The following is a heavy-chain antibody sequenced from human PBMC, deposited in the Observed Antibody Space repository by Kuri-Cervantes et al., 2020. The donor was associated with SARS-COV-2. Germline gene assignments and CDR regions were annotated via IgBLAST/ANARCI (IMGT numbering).Heavy chain of an antibody. CDR3: ARHLGGYGDRGFDF. Sequence: GSLRLSCTVSGASISSSNYYWGWIRQPPGKRLEWIGSISYSGTTSHNPSLKSRVTISLDTSKNQFSLRLTSVTAADSAVYYCARHLGGYGDRGFDFWGQGTLVPVSS. D-gene: IGHD4-17*01. CDR2: ISYSGTT. CDR1: GASISSSNYY. V-gene: IGHV4-39*01. J-gene: IGHJ4*02.